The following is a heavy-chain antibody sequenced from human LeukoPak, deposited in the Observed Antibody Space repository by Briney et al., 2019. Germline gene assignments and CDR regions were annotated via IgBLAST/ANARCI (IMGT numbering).Heavy chain of an antibody. J-gene: IGHJ6*02. CDR3: ARDPPNYYDSSGYYSVYGMDV. CDR1: GYTFTSYD. V-gene: IGHV1-8*01. D-gene: IGHD3-22*01. CDR2: MNPNSGNT. Sequence: ASVKVSCKAFGYTFTSYDINWVRQATGQGLEWMGWMNPNSGNTGYAQKFQGRVTMTRNTSISTAYMELSSLRSEDTAVYYCARDPPNYYDSSGYYSVYGMDVWGQGTTVTVSS.